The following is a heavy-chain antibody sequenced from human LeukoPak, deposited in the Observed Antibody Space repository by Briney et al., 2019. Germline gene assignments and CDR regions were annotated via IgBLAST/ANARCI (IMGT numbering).Heavy chain of an antibody. CDR2: ISYDGSNK. D-gene: IGHD5-24*01. J-gene: IGHJ3*02. CDR3: AKAVEMVTEGADFDI. Sequence: GGSLRLSCAASGFTFSSYGMHGLRQAPGKGREGVAFISYDGSNKYYADSVKGRFTISRDNSKNTLYLQMNSLRAEDTAVYYCAKAVEMVTEGADFDIWGQGTMVTVSS. CDR1: GFTFSSYG. V-gene: IGHV3-30*18.